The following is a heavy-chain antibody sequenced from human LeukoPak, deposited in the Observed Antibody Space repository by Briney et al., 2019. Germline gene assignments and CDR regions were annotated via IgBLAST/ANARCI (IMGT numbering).Heavy chain of an antibody. CDR3: ARLPLSRYDRLPGYMDV. J-gene: IGHJ6*03. CDR1: VGSISSISYY. Sequence: SETLSLTCTVSVGSISSISYYCGWIRQPPGEGLGWLGSIYYSGCTYFHPSRKIRVTIFVDTPKNQFSLKLTALTAADTAVFFCARLPLSRYDRLPGYMDVWGKGTTVTVSS. D-gene: IGHD3-16*01. V-gene: IGHV4-39*01. CDR2: IYYSGCT.